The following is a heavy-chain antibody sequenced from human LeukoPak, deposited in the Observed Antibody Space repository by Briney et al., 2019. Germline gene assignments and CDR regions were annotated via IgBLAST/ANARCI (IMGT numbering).Heavy chain of an antibody. CDR2: ISGDGGST. CDR3: AKDWRILTGYSYYYYGMDV. V-gene: IGHV3-43*02. CDR1: GFTFDDYA. D-gene: IGHD3-9*01. J-gene: IGHJ6*02. Sequence: PGGSLRLSCVASGFTFDDYAMHWVRQAPGKGLEWVSLISGDGGSTYYADSVKGRFTISRDNSKNSLYLQMNSLRTEDTALYYCAKDWRILTGYSYYYYGMDVWGQGTTVTVSS.